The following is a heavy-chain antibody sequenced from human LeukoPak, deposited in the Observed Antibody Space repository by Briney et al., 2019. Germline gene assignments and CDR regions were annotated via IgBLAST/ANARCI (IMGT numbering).Heavy chain of an antibody. CDR3: ARGYCSSTSCFWAKRFDP. V-gene: IGHV1-69*02. CDR2: IIPILGIA. CDR1: GGTFSSYT. Sequence: VKVSCKASGGTFSSYTISWVRQAPGQGLEWMGRIIPILGIANYAQEFQGRVTITADKSTSTAYMELSSLRSEDTAVYYCARGYCSSTSCFWAKRFDPWGQGTLVTVSS. D-gene: IGHD2-2*01. J-gene: IGHJ5*02.